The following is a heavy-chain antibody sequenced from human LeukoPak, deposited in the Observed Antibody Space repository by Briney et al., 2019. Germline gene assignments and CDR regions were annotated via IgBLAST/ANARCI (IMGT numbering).Heavy chain of an antibody. CDR2: VRPYNGDT. Sequence: ASVKVSCKASGYTFTSYGIAWLRQAPGQGLEWMGWVRPYNGDTKYQQSLQGRLTLTTDTSTSTAYMELSSLRSEDTAVYYCATSGPRAFDIWGQGTMVTVSS. V-gene: IGHV1-18*01. J-gene: IGHJ3*02. CDR3: ATSGPRAFDI. CDR1: GYTFTSYG.